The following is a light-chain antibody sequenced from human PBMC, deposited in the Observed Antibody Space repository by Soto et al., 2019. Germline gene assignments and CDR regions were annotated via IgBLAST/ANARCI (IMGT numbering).Light chain of an antibody. V-gene: IGLV2-11*01. CDR1: SSDVGGYNY. CDR2: DVS. Sequence: QSVLTQPRPVSGSPGQSVTISCTGTSSDVGGYNYVSWYQQHPGKAPKLMIYDVSKRPSGVPDRFSGSKSGNTASLTISGLQAEDEADYYCCSYAGIHVVFGGGTKLTVL. J-gene: IGLJ2*01. CDR3: CSYAGIHVV.